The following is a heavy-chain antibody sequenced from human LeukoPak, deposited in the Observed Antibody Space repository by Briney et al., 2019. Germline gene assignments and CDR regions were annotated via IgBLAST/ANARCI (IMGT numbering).Heavy chain of an antibody. CDR2: ISSTSKTI. CDR1: GFTFSSYS. J-gene: IGHJ3*02. Sequence: PGESLRLSCAASGFTFSSYSMNWVRQAPGKGLEWVSYISSTSKTIYYADSVKGRFTISRDNAKNSLYLRMNGLRDEDTAVYYCARDYYDSSGYPLDRYAFDIWGQGTMVTVSS. V-gene: IGHV3-48*02. D-gene: IGHD3-22*01. CDR3: ARDYYDSSGYPLDRYAFDI.